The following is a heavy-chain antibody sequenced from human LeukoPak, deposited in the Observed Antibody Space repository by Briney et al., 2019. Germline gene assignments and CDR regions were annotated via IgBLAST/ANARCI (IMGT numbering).Heavy chain of an antibody. J-gene: IGHJ4*02. CDR2: IYPDESNT. Sequence: GVSLKISCMGSGYSFSNYWIGWVRQMPGKGLEWMGIIYPDESNTRYSPSFQGQVTISADKSISTAYLQWSSLKASDTAIYYCARHEGGGWYIDYWGQGTLVTVSS. V-gene: IGHV5-51*01. CDR1: GYSFSNYW. CDR3: ARHEGGGWYIDY. D-gene: IGHD6-19*01.